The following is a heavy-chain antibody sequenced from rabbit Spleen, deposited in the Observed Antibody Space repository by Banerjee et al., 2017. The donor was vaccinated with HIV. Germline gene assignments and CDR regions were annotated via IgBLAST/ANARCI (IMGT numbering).Heavy chain of an antibody. CDR3: ARDLPGVIGWNFSL. J-gene: IGHJ4*01. CDR1: GFSFSSGYD. Sequence: QSLEESGGGLVKPGASLTLTCKASGFSFSSGYDMCWVRQAPGKGLEWIACIYAGSSGSTYYASWAKGRFTISITSSTTVDLKMTSLTAADTATYFCARDLPGVIGWNFSLWGQGTLVTVS. CDR2: IYAGSSGST. D-gene: IGHD1-1*01. V-gene: IGHV1S40*01.